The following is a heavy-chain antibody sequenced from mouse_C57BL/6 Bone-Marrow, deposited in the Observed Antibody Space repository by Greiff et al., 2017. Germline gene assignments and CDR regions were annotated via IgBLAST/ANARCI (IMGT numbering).Heavy chain of an antibody. V-gene: IGHV5-17*01. CDR3: ATNWDGPHNLDY. D-gene: IGHD4-1*01. Sequence: EVQGVESGGGLVKPGGSLKLSCAASGFTFSDYGMHWVRQAPEKGLEWVAYISSGSSTLYYADTVKGRFTISRDNAKHTLFLQMTSLRSEDTAMFYCATNWDGPHNLDYWGQGTTLTVSS. CDR1: GFTFSDYG. J-gene: IGHJ2*01. CDR2: ISSGSSTL.